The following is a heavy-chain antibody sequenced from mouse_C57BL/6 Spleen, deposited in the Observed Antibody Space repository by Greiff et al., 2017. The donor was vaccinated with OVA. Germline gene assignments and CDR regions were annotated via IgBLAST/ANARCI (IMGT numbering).Heavy chain of an antibody. V-gene: IGHV1-52*01. CDR1: GYTFTSYW. CDR2: IDPSDSET. CDR3: ARSPYGYYAMDY. D-gene: IGHD1-1*02. Sequence: QVQLQQPGAGLVRPGSSVKLSCKASGYTFTSYWMHWVKQRPIQGLEWIGNIDPSDSETHYNQKFKDKATLTVDKSFSTAYMQLSSLTSEDSAVYYCARSPYGYYAMDYWGQGTSVTVSS. J-gene: IGHJ4*01.